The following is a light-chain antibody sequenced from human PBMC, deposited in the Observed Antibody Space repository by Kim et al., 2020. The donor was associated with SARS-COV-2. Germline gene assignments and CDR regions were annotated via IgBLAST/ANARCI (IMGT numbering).Light chain of an antibody. CDR3: HQYGSLPQT. CDR2: GAS. Sequence: LSPGERATLSCRASQSLTGSFLAWYQQKTGQAPRLLIFGASSRATGIPDRFSASGSETDFTLTINRLAPEDFAVYFCHQYGSLPQTFGQGTKLEI. CDR1: QSLTGSF. V-gene: IGKV3-20*01. J-gene: IGKJ2*01.